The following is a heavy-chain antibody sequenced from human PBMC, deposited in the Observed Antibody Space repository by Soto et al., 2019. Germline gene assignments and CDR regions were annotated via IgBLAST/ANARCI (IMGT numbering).Heavy chain of an antibody. CDR2: INSDGSST. V-gene: IGHV3-74*01. CDR1: GFTFSSYW. CDR3: ATGMGLSAAGGL. D-gene: IGHD6-13*01. J-gene: IGHJ2*01. Sequence: PGGSLRLSCAAPGFTFSSYWMHWVRQAPGKGLVWVSRINSDGSSTSYADSVKGRFTISRDNAKNTLYLQMNSLRAEDTAVYYCATGMGLSAAGGLWGRGTLVTVSS.